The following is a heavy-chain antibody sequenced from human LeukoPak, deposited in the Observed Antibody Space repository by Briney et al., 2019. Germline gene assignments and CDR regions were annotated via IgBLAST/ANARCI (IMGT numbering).Heavy chain of an antibody. CDR3: ARTGGFGTTKFDN. J-gene: IGHJ4*02. CDR1: GFTFSSYT. V-gene: IGHV3-21*01. Sequence: GGSLRLSCAASGFTFSSYTMNWVRQAPGKGLEWVSSITSSGSSIYYADSMRGRFAISRDNAKNSLYLQMNSLRAEDTAVYYCARTGGFGTTKFDNWGQGTLVTVSS. CDR2: ITSSGSSI. D-gene: IGHD3/OR15-3a*01.